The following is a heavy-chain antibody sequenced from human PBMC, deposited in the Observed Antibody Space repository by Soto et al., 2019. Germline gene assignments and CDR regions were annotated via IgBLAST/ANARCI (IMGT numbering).Heavy chain of an antibody. CDR3: ARVIAADIYDSERSHSLVWYFEL. Sequence: LXISCKGSGYNFTTYWIGWVLHMPGKGLEWMAIIYPGYSETRYSPSFQGQVTISTDNSITTAYLQWGSLKASDTAMYYCARVIAADIYDSERSHSLVWYFELWGRGTLVTVSS. J-gene: IGHJ2*01. CDR1: GYNFTTYW. D-gene: IGHD3-22*01. V-gene: IGHV5-51*01. CDR2: IYPGYSET.